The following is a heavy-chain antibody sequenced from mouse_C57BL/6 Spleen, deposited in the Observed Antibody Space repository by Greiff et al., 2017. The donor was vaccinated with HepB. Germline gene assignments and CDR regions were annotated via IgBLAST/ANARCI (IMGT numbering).Heavy chain of an antibody. CDR1: GYAFSSSW. CDR3: ASPIYYGSSYGYYAMDY. J-gene: IGHJ4*01. V-gene: IGHV1-82*01. Sequence: VQLQQSGPELVKPGASVKISCKASGYAFSSSWMNWVKQRPGKGLEWIGRIYPGDGDTNYNGKFKGKATLTADKSSSTAYMQLSSLTSEDSAVYFCASPIYYGSSYGYYAMDYWGQGTSVTVSS. D-gene: IGHD1-1*01. CDR2: IYPGDGDT.